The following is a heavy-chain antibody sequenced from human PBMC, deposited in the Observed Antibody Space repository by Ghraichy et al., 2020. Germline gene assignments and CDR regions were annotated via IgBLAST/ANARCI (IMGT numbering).Heavy chain of an antibody. Sequence: LNISCAVSGASINSYRYYWGWIRQPPGKGLEWIGSFYNSGTTYFNPSLKSRVTLSVDTSKNHFSLKLTSVTAADAAVYYCARDLSRFGGYSIDVWGQGALVTVSS. V-gene: IGHV4-39*07. CDR3: ARDLSRFGGYSIDV. CDR1: GASINSYRYY. J-gene: IGHJ4*02. CDR2: FYNSGTT. D-gene: IGHD3-22*01.